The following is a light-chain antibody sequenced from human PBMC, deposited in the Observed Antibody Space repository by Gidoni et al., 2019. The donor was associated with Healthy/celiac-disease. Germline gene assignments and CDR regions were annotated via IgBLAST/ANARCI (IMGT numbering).Light chain of an antibody. Sequence: QSALTQTDSVSRPPGQSITIPCTGTSSDVGDYNYVSWYQQHPGKAPKLMIDDVSNRPSGVSNHFSGSMSGNTASLTISGLQAEVEADYYCSSYTSSSTWVFGGGTKLPVL. J-gene: IGLJ3*02. V-gene: IGLV2-14*01. CDR2: DVS. CDR3: SSYTSSSTWV. CDR1: SSDVGDYNY.